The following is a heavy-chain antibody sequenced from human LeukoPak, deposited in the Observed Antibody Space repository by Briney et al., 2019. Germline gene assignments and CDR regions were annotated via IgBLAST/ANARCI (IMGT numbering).Heavy chain of an antibody. CDR2: ISYDESKI. D-gene: IGHD6-19*01. Sequence: GGSLRLSCTGSGFSFTNYAMHWVRQAPGEGLEWVAVISYDESKIYYADSVKGRFTISRDLSTNTLYLQMNSLRAEDTAVYYCAREAVAYYYYGMDVWGQGTTVTVSS. V-gene: IGHV3-30*03. J-gene: IGHJ6*02. CDR1: GFSFTNYA. CDR3: AREAVAYYYYGMDV.